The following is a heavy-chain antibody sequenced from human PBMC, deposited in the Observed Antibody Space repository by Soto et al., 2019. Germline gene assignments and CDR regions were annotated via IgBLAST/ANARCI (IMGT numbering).Heavy chain of an antibody. CDR3: ARLAVVVPAAMRNYYYGMDV. CDR2: INPSGGST. V-gene: IGHV1-46*01. Sequence: ASVKGSCKASGYTFTSYYMHWVRQAPGQGLEWMGIINPSGGSTYYNPSLKSRVTISVDTSKNQFSLKLSSVTAADTAVYYCARLAVVVPAAMRNYYYGMDVWGQGTTVTVSS. CDR1: GYTFTSYY. D-gene: IGHD2-2*01. J-gene: IGHJ6*02.